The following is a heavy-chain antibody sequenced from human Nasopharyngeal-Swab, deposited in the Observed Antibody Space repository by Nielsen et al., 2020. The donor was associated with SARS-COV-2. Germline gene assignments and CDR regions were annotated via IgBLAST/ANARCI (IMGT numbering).Heavy chain of an antibody. CDR1: GFTFDDYA. Sequence: GGSLRLSCAASGFTFDDYAMHWVRQAPGKGLEWVSIISGDGGSTYYADSVKGRFTISRDNSKNSLYLQMNSLRTEDTALYYCAKEQGYSSSWYGDYYYYYGMDVWGQGTTVTVSS. CDR2: ISGDGGST. J-gene: IGHJ6*02. D-gene: IGHD6-13*01. CDR3: AKEQGYSSSWYGDYYYYYGMDV. V-gene: IGHV3-43*02.